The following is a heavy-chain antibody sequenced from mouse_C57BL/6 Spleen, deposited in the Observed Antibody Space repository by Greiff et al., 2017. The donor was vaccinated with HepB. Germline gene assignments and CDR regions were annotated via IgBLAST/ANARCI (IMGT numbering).Heavy chain of an antibody. CDR3: ARGQGPRRDYYAMDY. CDR2: IDPSDSYT. Sequence: VQLQQPGAELVKPGASVKLSCKASGYTFTSYWMQWVKQRPGQGLEWIGEIDPSDSYTNYNQKFKGKATLTVDTSSSTAYMQLSSLTSEDSAVYYCARGQGPRRDYYAMDYWGQGTSVTVSS. CDR1: GYTFTSYW. V-gene: IGHV1-50*01. D-gene: IGHD3-2*02. J-gene: IGHJ4*01.